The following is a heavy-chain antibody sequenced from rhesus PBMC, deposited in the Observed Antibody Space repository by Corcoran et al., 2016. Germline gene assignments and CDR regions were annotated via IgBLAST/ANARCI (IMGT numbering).Heavy chain of an antibody. CDR3: ASRGIVAAFDY. CDR2: ISGNSGST. J-gene: IGHJ4*01. V-gene: IGHV4-80*01. Sequence: QLQLQESGPGLVKPSETLSVTCAVSGGSFSSYWWSWIRQPPGKGLEWIGEISGNSGSTNYNPSLKSRVTISRDASKNQFSLKLSSVTAADTAVYYCASRGIVAAFDYWGQGVLVTVSS. CDR1: GGSFSSYW. D-gene: IGHD6-25*01.